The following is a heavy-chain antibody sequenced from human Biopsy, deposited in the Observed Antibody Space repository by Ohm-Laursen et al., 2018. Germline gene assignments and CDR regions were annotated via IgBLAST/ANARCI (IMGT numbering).Heavy chain of an antibody. CDR3: ARADASTFDS. Sequence: VAPVTAFCKASGYCFTSYYLHCVRQAPGQGLEWMGLINPGSGDTILAQKFQGRVSLTRDTSTDTAYMKLTSLTSEDTATYYCARADASTFDSWGQGTLVTVSS. V-gene: IGHV1-46*01. J-gene: IGHJ4*02. CDR1: GYCFTSYY. CDR2: INPGSGDT.